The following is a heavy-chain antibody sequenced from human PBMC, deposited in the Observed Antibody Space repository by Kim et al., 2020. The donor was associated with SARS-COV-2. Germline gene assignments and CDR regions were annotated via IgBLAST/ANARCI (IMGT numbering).Heavy chain of an antibody. V-gene: IGHV3-11*05. J-gene: IGHJ6*02. CDR2: ISSSSSYT. CDR1: GFTFSDYY. Sequence: GGSRRLSCAASGFTFSDYYMSWIRQAPGKGLEWVSYISSSSSYTNYADSVKGRFPISRDNAKNSLYLQMNSLRAEDTAVYYCARVGYDYVWGSYRDYYYYYDMDVWGQGTTVTVSS. CDR3: ARVGYDYVWGSYRDYYYYYDMDV. D-gene: IGHD3-16*02.